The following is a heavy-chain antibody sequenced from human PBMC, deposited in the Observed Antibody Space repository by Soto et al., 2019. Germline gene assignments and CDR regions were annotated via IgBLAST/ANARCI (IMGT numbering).Heavy chain of an antibody. CDR3: ARDRLRGYDSMGFYS. CDR1: GYSFSSYG. J-gene: IGHJ4*02. D-gene: IGHD3-22*01. CDR2: INTYNGNR. V-gene: IGHV1-18*01. Sequence: QVQLVQSGAELRKPGASVKVSCKASGYSFSSYGINWVRQAPGQGLEWMGWINTYNGNRNYAQKLEDTVTITTATSTNTVYMELRSLKSDDTAIYYCARDRLRGYDSMGFYSWGQGTLVTVSS.